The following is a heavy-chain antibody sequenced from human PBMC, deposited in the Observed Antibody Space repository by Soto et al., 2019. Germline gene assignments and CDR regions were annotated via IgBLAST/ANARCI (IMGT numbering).Heavy chain of an antibody. J-gene: IGHJ6*02. CDR3: ARGKQKLGGMDV. V-gene: IGHV4-30-2*01. D-gene: IGHD6-13*01. Sequence: SETLSLTCAVSGGSISSGGYSWSWIRQPPGKGLEWIGYIYHSGSTYYNPSLKSRVTISVDRSKNQFSLKLSSVTAADTAVYYCARGKQKLGGMDVWGQGTTVTVAS. CDR1: GGSISSGGYS. CDR2: IYHSGST.